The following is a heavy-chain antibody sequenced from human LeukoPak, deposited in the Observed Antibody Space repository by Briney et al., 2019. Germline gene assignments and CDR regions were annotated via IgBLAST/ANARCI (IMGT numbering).Heavy chain of an antibody. J-gene: IGHJ3*02. CDR3: ANSGNYGFVGAFDI. D-gene: IGHD3-10*01. CDR1: GFTLSSYS. Sequence: PGGSLRLSCAASGFTLSSYSMNWVRQAPGKGLEWVSYISISSDTIYYADSVKGRFTISRDNAKNSLYLQMDSLRAEDTAMYYCANSGNYGFVGAFDIWGQGTMVTVSS. V-gene: IGHV3-48*01. CDR2: ISISSDTI.